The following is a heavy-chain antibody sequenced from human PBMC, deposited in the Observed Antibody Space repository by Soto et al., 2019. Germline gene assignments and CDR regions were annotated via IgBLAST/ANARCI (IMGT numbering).Heavy chain of an antibody. J-gene: IGHJ5*02. Sequence: QVQLVQSGAEVKKPGSSVKVSCKASGGTFSSYAISWVRQAPGQGLEWMGGIIPIFGTANYAQKFQGRVTITADKSTSKAYMELCSLRSEDTAVYYCASEGIIAAAGGHWFDPWGQGTLVTVSS. CDR2: IIPIFGTA. CDR3: ASEGIIAAAGGHWFDP. CDR1: GGTFSSYA. V-gene: IGHV1-69*06. D-gene: IGHD6-13*01.